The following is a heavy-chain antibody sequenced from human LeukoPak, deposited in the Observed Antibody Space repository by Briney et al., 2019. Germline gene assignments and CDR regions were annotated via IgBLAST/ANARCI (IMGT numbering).Heavy chain of an antibody. D-gene: IGHD1-26*01. CDR3: TTVVGYSGTFYPY. V-gene: IGHV3-15*01. CDR1: GFTFSSYG. J-gene: IGHJ4*02. CDR2: IKSKIDGGTT. Sequence: PGRSLRLSCAASGFTFSSYGMHWVRQVSGEGLEWVGRIKSKIDGGTTDYAAPVEGRFTISRDDSRNMLYLQMNSLKIEDTAMYYCTTVVGYSGTFYPYWGRGTLVTVSS.